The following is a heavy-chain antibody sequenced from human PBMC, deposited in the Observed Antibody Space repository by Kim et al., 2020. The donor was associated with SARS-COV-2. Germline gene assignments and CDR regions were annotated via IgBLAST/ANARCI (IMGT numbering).Heavy chain of an antibody. CDR3: ARASILYCSSTSCYSHYFDY. CDR2: IYTSGST. V-gene: IGHV4-61*02. Sequence: SETLSLTCTVSGGSISSGSYYWSWIRQPAGKGLEWIGRIYTSGSTNYNPSLKSRVTISVDTSKNQFSLKLSSVTAADTAVYYCARASILYCSSTSCYSHYFDYWGQGTLVTVSS. J-gene: IGHJ4*02. D-gene: IGHD2-2*02. CDR1: GGSISSGSYY.